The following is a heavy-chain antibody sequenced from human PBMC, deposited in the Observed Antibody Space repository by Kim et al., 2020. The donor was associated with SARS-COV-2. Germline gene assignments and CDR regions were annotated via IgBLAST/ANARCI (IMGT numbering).Heavy chain of an antibody. J-gene: IGHJ5*02. D-gene: IGHD3-22*01. V-gene: IGHV4-39*01. CDR3: ARLRPNYYDSSGYPNWFDP. Sequence: SRVTISGDTSKNQFSLMLSSVTAADTAVYYCARLRPNYYDSSGYPNWFDPWGQGTLVTVSS.